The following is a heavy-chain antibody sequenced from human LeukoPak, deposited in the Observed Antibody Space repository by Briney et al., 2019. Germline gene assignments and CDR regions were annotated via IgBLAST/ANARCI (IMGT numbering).Heavy chain of an antibody. CDR2: IYTSGST. Sequence: SETLSLTCAVYGGSFSGYYWSWIRQPAGKGLEWIGRIYTSGSTNYNPSLKSRVTISVDTSKNQFSLKLSSVTAADTAVYYCAITYYDFWSGYYSNDYFDYWGQGTLVTVSS. D-gene: IGHD3-3*01. J-gene: IGHJ4*02. V-gene: IGHV4-59*10. CDR1: GGSFSGYY. CDR3: AITYYDFWSGYYSNDYFDY.